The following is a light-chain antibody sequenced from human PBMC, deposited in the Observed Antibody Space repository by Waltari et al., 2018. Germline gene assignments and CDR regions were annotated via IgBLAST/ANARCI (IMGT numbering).Light chain of an antibody. CDR2: WAS. CDR3: QQYYSSPLT. J-gene: IGKJ4*01. CDR1: QSVFHTNNKNY. Sequence: DIVLTQSPDSLAVSLGERATISCRSSQSVFHTNNKNYLAWYRQKPGQPPRLLFYWASTRESGVPDRFSGSGSGTDFTLAISSLQAEDVATYFCQQYYSSPLTFGGGTKVEFK. V-gene: IGKV4-1*01.